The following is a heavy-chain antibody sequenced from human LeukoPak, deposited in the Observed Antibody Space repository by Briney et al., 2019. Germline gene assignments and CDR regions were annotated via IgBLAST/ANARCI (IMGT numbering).Heavy chain of an antibody. CDR2: IYPGDSDT. V-gene: IGHV5-51*01. J-gene: IGHJ6*03. CDR3: ARLYDELGYYYYYMDV. CDR1: GYSFTSYW. Sequence: GESLKISCKGSGYSFTSYWIGWVRQMPGKGLEWMGIIYPGDSDTRYSPSFQGQVTISADKSISTAYLQWSSLKASDTAMYYCARLYDELGYYYYYMDVWGKGTTVTVSS. D-gene: IGHD5/OR15-5a*01.